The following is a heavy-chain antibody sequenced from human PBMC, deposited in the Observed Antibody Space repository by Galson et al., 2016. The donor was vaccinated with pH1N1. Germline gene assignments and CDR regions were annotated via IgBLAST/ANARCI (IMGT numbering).Heavy chain of an antibody. CDR3: ARGRLNYPDDAFDV. Sequence: SLRLSCAASGFGVSSNYMNWVRQAPGRGLEWVSVIYTGGRTDYADSVKGRFTISRDSSKNTLFLQMNSLEVEDTAVYYCARGRLNYPDDAFDVWGQGTLVTVSS. J-gene: IGHJ3*01. CDR2: IYTGGRT. CDR1: GFGVSSNY. D-gene: IGHD6-25*01. V-gene: IGHV3-53*01.